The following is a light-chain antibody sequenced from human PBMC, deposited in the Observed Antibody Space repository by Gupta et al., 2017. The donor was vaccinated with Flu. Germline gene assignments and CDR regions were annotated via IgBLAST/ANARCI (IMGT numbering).Light chain of an antibody. Sequence: EIVMTQSPATLSMSPGKRATLSCRASQSINRDLAWYQQKPGQAPRLLIYGASTRDIGIPDRFSGSGYGTEFILTISSRQSEDFALYYCHQYNNWPPDSFGQGTRLDIK. V-gene: IGKV3-15*01. J-gene: IGKJ2*03. CDR1: QSINRD. CDR3: HQYNNWPPDS. CDR2: GAS.